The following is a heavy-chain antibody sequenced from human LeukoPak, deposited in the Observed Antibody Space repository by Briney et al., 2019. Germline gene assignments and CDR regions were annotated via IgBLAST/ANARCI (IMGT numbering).Heavy chain of an antibody. Sequence: PGGSLRLSCAASGFTFSSYAMSWVRQAPGKGLVWISGIRGSGDTTYYADSVKGRFTISRDNSTNTLYLQMNSLRAEDTAVYYCARDFYGSGSYWGQGTLVTVSS. CDR2: IRGSGDTT. CDR3: ARDFYGSGSY. V-gene: IGHV3-23*01. D-gene: IGHD3-10*01. CDR1: GFTFSSYA. J-gene: IGHJ4*02.